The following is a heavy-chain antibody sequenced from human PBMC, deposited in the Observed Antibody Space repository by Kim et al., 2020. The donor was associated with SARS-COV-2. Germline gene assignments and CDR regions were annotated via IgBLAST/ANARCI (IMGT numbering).Heavy chain of an antibody. CDR1: GGSISSSNW. CDR2: IYHSGST. V-gene: IGHV4-4*02. CDR3: AGAATVTTLSRPKAGLFDP. D-gene: IGHD4-17*01. Sequence: SETLSLTCAVSGGSISSSNWWSWVRQPPGKGLEWIGEIYHSGSTNYNPSLKSRVTISVDKSKNQFSLKLSSVTAADTAVYYCAGAATVTTLSRPKAGLFDPWGQGTLVTVSS. J-gene: IGHJ5*02.